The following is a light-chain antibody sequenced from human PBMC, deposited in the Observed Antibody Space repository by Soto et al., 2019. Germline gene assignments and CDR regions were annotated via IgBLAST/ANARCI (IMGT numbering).Light chain of an antibody. CDR3: QQYNNRPRT. CDR1: QSVSSN. J-gene: IGKJ2*01. Sequence: EIVMTQSPATLSVSPGERATLSCRASQSVSSNLAWYQQKPGQAPRLLIYGASTRATGIPARFSGSGSGTEFTRTISSLQSEDFAVYYCQQYNNRPRTFGQGNKLEIK. V-gene: IGKV3-15*01. CDR2: GAS.